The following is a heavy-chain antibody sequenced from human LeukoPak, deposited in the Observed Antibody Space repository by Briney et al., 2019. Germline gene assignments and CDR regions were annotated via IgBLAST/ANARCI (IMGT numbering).Heavy chain of an antibody. CDR2: IIPIFGRA. Sequence: SVKVSCKASGGTFSSYAINWVRQAPGQGPEWMGGIIPIFGRANYARKFQGGVTMTTDESTSTAYMELSSLRSEDTAVYYCARVFARSGEISGSYFYYWGQGTLVTVSS. CDR1: GGTFSSYA. J-gene: IGHJ4*02. V-gene: IGHV1-69*05. D-gene: IGHD1-26*01. CDR3: ARVFARSGEISGSYFYY.